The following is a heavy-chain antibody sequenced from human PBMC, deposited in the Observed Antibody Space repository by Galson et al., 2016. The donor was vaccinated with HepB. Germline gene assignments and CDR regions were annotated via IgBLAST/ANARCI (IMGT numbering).Heavy chain of an antibody. V-gene: IGHV3-30*18. CDR2: MSYDGSNK. Sequence: SLRLSCAASGFTFSGYTMNWVRQAPGKGLEWVAVMSYDGSNKYYADSVKGRFTISRDNSKNTLYLQMNGLRAEDTAVYYCAKVIGRDAYYYYGMDVWGQGTTVTVSS. CDR1: GFTFSGYT. J-gene: IGHJ6*02. CDR3: AKVIGRDAYYYYGMDV. D-gene: IGHD2/OR15-2a*01.